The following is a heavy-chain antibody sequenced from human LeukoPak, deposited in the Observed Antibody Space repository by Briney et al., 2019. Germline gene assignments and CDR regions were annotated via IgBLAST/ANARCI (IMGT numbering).Heavy chain of an antibody. V-gene: IGHV3-73*01. CDR2: IRSKANSYAT. CDR1: GFTFSGSA. CDR3: TRPLRGGELDAFDI. D-gene: IGHD3-16*01. J-gene: IGHJ3*02. Sequence: GGSLKLSCAASGFTFSGSAMHWVRQASGKGLEWVGRIRSKANSYATAYAASVKGRFTISRDDSKNTAYPQMNSLKTEDTAVYYCTRPLRGGELDAFDIWGQGTMVTVSS.